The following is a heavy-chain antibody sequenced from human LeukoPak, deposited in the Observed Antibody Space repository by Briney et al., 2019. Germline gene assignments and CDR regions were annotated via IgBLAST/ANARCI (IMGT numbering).Heavy chain of an antibody. Sequence: PAGSLRVSCAASGFTFSSYAMSWVRQAPGKGLEWVSAISGSGGSTYYADSVKGRFTISRDNSKNTLYLQMNSLIAEDTAVYYCAKDEGDSGSYYDPRAAFDIWGQGTMVTVSS. D-gene: IGHD1-26*01. CDR1: GFTFSSYA. V-gene: IGHV3-23*01. CDR3: AKDEGDSGSYYDPRAAFDI. CDR2: ISGSGGST. J-gene: IGHJ3*02.